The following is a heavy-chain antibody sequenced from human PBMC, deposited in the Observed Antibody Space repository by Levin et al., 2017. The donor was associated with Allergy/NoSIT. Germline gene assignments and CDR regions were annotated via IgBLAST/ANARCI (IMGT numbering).Heavy chain of an antibody. CDR1: GGSFSGYY. J-gene: IGHJ4*02. CDR3: ARMEYSSSADSGDY. Sequence: SETLSLTCAVYGGSFSGYYWSWIRQPPGKGLEWIGEINHSGSTNYNPSLKSRVTISVDTSKNQFSLKLSSVTAADTAVYYCARMEYSSSADSGDYWGQGTLVTVSS. CDR2: INHSGST. V-gene: IGHV4-34*01. D-gene: IGHD6-6*01.